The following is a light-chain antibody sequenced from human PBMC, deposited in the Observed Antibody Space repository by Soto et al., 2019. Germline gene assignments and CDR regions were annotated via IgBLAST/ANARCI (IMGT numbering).Light chain of an antibody. J-gene: IGKJ3*01. Sequence: EIVLTQSPATLSLSPGERATLSRRASQSISSYLAWYQQKPGQAPRLLIYDSSNRATGIPVRFSGSGSGTDFTLIISSLEPEDFAVYYCQQRSNWPLTFGPGTKVDIK. CDR1: QSISSY. V-gene: IGKV3-11*01. CDR2: DSS. CDR3: QQRSNWPLT.